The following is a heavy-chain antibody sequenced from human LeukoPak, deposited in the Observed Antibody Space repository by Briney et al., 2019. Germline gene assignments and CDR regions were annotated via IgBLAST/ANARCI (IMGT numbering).Heavy chain of an antibody. CDR1: GGSISSYY. V-gene: IGHV4-59*01. CDR2: IYYSGST. CDR3: ARAGIFGVVISSDAFDI. J-gene: IGHJ3*02. Sequence: PSETLSLTCTVSGGSISSYYWSWIRQPPGKGLEWIGYIYYSGSTNYNPSLKSRVTISVDTSKNQFSLKLSSVTAADTAVYYCARAGIFGVVISSDAFDIWGQGTMVTVSS. D-gene: IGHD3-3*01.